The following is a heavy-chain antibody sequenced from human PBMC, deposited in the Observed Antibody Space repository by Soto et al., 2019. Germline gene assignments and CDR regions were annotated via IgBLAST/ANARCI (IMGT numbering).Heavy chain of an antibody. CDR3: ARRSHLARWYYYYGIDV. CDR1: GYSFTSYW. Sequence: PGESLQISCKGSGYSFTSYWISCVRQMPGKGLEWIGRIDPSDSYTNYSPSFQGHATISADKSISTAYLQWSSLKASDTAMYYCARRSHLARWYYYYGIDVWGKGTTVTVSS. CDR2: IDPSDSYT. J-gene: IGHJ6*04. V-gene: IGHV5-10-1*01.